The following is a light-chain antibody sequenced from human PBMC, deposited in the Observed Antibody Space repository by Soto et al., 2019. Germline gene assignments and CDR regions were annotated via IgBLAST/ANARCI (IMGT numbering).Light chain of an antibody. V-gene: IGKV3-15*01. Sequence: EIVMTQSPATLSVSPWERSTLSCRASQSVSSDLAWYQHKPGQAPRLLIYGASTRATGIPARFSGRGSGTEFTLTISSLQSVDFAVYYCQQYDNWPQTFGQGTKVDIK. J-gene: IGKJ1*01. CDR2: GAS. CDR3: QQYDNWPQT. CDR1: QSVSSD.